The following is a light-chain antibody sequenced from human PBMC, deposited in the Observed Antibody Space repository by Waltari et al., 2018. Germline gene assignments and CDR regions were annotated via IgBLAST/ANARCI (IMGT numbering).Light chain of an antibody. CDR1: NTGTKS. J-gene: IGLJ1*01. CDR2: YDS. CDR3: QVWDANNEPGL. V-gene: IGLV3-21*01. Sequence: SYVLTQPPSVPAAPGATARIPCWGNNTGTKSAHWDRQKPGQAPVLVISYDSDRPTGIPEQFSGSNSGGTATLTIGRVEAGDEADYYCQVWDANNEPGLFGTGTEVTV.